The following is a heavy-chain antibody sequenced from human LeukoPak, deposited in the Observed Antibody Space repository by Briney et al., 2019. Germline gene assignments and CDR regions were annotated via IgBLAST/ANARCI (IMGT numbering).Heavy chain of an antibody. V-gene: IGHV3-30*02. D-gene: IGHD6-19*01. J-gene: IGHJ4*02. Sequence: PGGSLRLSCAASGFTFSTYGMHWVRQAPGKGLEWVAFIRYDGSDKYYLDSVKGRFTISRGNSKNTLYLQMNSLRAEDSAVYYCVKDYRSGSYMGHFDYWGQGTLVTVSS. CDR3: VKDYRSGSYMGHFDY. CDR2: IRYDGSDK. CDR1: GFTFSTYG.